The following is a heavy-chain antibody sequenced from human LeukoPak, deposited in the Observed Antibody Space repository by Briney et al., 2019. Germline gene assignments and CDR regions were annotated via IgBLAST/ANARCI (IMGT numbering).Heavy chain of an antibody. CDR1: GFTVSRFW. CDR2: IDQSRGRI. J-gene: IGHJ3*02. D-gene: IGHD3-16*01. V-gene: IGHV3-7*05. Sequence: GGSLRLSCAASGFTVSRFWMNWVRQAPGGGLEWVDNIDQSRGRINYVDSVKGRFTISRDNANTSLFLEMSSMRADDTAVYFCARDVEGGTFDIWGQGTTVTVSS. CDR3: ARDVEGGTFDI.